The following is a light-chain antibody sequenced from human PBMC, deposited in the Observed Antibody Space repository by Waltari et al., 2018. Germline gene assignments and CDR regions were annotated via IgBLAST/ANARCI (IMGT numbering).Light chain of an antibody. V-gene: IGLV2-14*03. Sequence: QSALTQPASVSGSPGPSITISCLGSSSDVGAYDLVPWYQQYPGNAPKLLIFYVYTRPSALSRLFSASKSANTASLTISGLQAEDEGDYFCSSYSTSNTFVLFGGGTKLTVL. CDR3: SSYSTSNTFVL. CDR1: SSDVGAYDL. CDR2: YVY. J-gene: IGLJ2*01.